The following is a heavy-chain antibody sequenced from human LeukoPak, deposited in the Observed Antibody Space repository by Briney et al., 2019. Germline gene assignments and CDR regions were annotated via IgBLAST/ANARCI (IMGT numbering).Heavy chain of an antibody. CDR2: IYHSEST. V-gene: IGHV4-4*02. D-gene: IGHD5-12*01. CDR3: ARARPRRVARGYSGYDYPSWDY. CDR1: GGSISSSNW. Sequence: SGTLSLTCAVSGGSISSSNWWSWVRQPPGKGLEWIGEIYHSESTNYNPSLKSRVTISVDKSKNQFSLKLSSVTAADTAVYYCARARPRRVARGYSGYDYPSWDYWGQGTLVTVSS. J-gene: IGHJ4*02.